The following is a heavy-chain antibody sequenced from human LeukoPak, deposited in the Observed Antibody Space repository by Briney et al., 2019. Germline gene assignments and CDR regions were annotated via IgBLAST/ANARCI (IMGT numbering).Heavy chain of an antibody. CDR1: GGSINKYF. Sequence: NPSGTLSLTCIVSGGSINKYFWNWIRQPAGKGLEWIGRIDSVGTSNYNPSLRGRVTMSVDTSKSHFSLEVTSMTAADTAMYYCARVCGSATNYRLCGFDVWGQGTVVTVSS. D-gene: IGHD3-10*01. CDR3: ARVCGSATNYRLCGFDV. J-gene: IGHJ3*01. V-gene: IGHV4-4*07. CDR2: IDSVGTS.